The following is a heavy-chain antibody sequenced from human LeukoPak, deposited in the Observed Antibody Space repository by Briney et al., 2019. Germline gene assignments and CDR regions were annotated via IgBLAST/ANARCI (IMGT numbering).Heavy chain of an antibody. Sequence: GGSLRLSCAASGFTFSSDAMSWVRQAPGKGLEWVGRIKSKTDGGTTDYAAPVKGRFTISRDDSKNTLYLQMNSLKTEDTAVYYCTTAPPWELPYFDYWGQGTLVTVSS. D-gene: IGHD1-26*01. CDR1: GFTFSSDA. CDR3: TTAPPWELPYFDY. CDR2: IKSKTDGGTT. V-gene: IGHV3-15*01. J-gene: IGHJ4*02.